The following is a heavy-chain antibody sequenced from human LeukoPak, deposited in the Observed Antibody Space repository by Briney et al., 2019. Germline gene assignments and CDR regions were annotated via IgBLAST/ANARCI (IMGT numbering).Heavy chain of an antibody. CDR3: ARYSGSYYYPPAWDL. CDR2: TSTSGGSA. J-gene: IGHJ4*02. Sequence: PGGSLRLSCAASGFTFSNNAMSWVRQAPGKGLEGVSATSTSGGSAYYADSVKGRFTISRDNSNNTLYLQMDSLRADDTAVYYCARYSGSYYYPPAWDLWGQGTLVTVSS. D-gene: IGHD1-26*01. V-gene: IGHV3-23*01. CDR1: GFTFSNNA.